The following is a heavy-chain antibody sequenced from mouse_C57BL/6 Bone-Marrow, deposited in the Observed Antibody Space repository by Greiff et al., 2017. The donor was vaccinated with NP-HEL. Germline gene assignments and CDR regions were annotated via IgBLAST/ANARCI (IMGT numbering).Heavy chain of an antibody. J-gene: IGHJ2*01. CDR2: INPSTGGT. Sequence: VQLQQSGPELVKPGASVEISCKASGYSFTGYYMNWVKQSPEKSLEWIGEINPSTGGTTYNQKFKAKATLTVDKSSSTAYMQLKSLTSEDSAVYYCARRYYGFDYWGQGTTLTVSS. CDR1: GYSFTGYY. V-gene: IGHV1-42*01. D-gene: IGHD1-1*01. CDR3: ARRYYGFDY.